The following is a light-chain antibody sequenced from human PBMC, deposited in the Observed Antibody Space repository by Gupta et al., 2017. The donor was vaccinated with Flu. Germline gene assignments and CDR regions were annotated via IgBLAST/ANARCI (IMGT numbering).Light chain of an antibody. CDR3: GTWDNSLSGSWV. J-gene: IGLJ3*02. Sequence: VTISCSGSNTNIKNYCVSWYQQLPGAAPNLLIYEDSKRHSGMSDRFSGSRSGTSATLGITGLQTGEEADYYCGTWDNSLSGSWVFGGGTKLTVL. CDR1: NTNIKNYC. CDR2: EDS. V-gene: IGLV1-51*02.